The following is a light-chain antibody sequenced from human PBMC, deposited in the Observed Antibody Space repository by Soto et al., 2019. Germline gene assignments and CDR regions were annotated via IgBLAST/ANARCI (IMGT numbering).Light chain of an antibody. CDR2: KVS. CDR3: MQGTHWPPT. J-gene: IGKJ1*01. V-gene: IGKV2-30*02. Sequence: DVVITRSPLSLPFTLLHPSSISCSSSASLVQDDGNTYLKWCQRRPGQTPRRLISKVSNRGSGVSDRFSGSGSGSNFTLKISTVDAEDLVVYYCMQGTHWPPTFGQGTKVDIK. CDR1: ASLVQDDGNTY.